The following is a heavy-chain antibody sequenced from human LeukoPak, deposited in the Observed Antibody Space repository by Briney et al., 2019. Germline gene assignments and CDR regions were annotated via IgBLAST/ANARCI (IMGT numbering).Heavy chain of an antibody. D-gene: IGHD3-22*01. CDR1: GFAFSSYA. CDR3: AKSDYYDSSGYEVG. Sequence: PGGSLRLSCAASGFAFSSYAMSWVRQAPGKGLEWVSAISGSGGSTYYADSVKGRFTISRDNSKNTLYLQMNSLRAEDTAVYYCAKSDYYDSSGYEVGWGQGTLVTVSS. V-gene: IGHV3-23*01. J-gene: IGHJ4*02. CDR2: ISGSGGST.